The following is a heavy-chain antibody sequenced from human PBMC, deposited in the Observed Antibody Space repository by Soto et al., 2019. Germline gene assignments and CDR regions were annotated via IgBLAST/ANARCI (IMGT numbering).Heavy chain of an antibody. D-gene: IGHD5-18*01. CDR3: TRDTASGYSFY. CDR2: IRSKAYGGTT. V-gene: IGHV3-49*03. CDR1: GFTFSTYA. J-gene: IGHJ4*02. Sequence: GGSLRLSCAASGFTFSTYAMSWFRQAPGKGLEWVGFIRSKAYGGTTEYAASVKGRFTISRDDSKSIAYLQMNSLKTEDTAVYYCTRDTASGYSFYWGQGTLVTVSS.